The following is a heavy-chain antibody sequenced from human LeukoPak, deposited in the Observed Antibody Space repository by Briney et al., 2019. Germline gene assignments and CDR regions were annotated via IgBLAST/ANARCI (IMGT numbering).Heavy chain of an antibody. CDR3: ARGRGLLGWDAFDI. CDR2: ISAYNGNT. CDR1: GYTFTSYG. J-gene: IGHJ3*02. D-gene: IGHD1-26*01. Sequence: GASVKVSCKASGYTFTSYGISWVRQAPGQGLEWMGWISAYNGNTNYVQKLQGRVTMTTDTSTSTAYMELRSLRSDDTAVHYCARGRGLLGWDAFDIWGQGTMVTVSS. V-gene: IGHV1-18*01.